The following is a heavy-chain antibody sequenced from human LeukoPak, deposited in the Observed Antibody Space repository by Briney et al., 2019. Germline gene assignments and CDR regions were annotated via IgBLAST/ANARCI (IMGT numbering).Heavy chain of an antibody. CDR2: ISWNSGSI. CDR3: ARAHSPFYSGSYRDWFDP. D-gene: IGHD1-26*01. Sequence: GGSLRLSCAASGLTFDDYAMHWVRQAPGKGLEWVSGISWNSGSIGYADSVKGRFTISRDNAKNSLYLQMNSLRAEDTAVYYCARAHSPFYSGSYRDWFDPWGQGTLVTVSS. V-gene: IGHV3-9*01. J-gene: IGHJ5*02. CDR1: GLTFDDYA.